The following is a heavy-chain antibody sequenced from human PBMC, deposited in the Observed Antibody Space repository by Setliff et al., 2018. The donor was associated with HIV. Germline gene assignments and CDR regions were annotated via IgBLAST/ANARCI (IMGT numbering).Heavy chain of an antibody. V-gene: IGHV3-20*04. CDR2: INWNGGST. CDR3: ARSPYYDILTGYYTVWYFDL. J-gene: IGHJ2*01. D-gene: IGHD3-9*01. CDR1: GFTFDDYG. Sequence: ETLSLSCAASGFTFDDYGMSWVRQAPGKGLEWVSGINWNGGSTGYADSVKGRFTISRDNAKNSLYLQMNSLRAEDTALYYCARSPYYDILTGYYTVWYFDLWGRGTLVTVSS.